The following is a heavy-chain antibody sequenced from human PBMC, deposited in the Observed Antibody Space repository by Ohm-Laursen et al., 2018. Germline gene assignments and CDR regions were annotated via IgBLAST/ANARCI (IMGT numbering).Heavy chain of an antibody. D-gene: IGHD3-3*01. CDR3: AGDQSMTISGVASNWFDP. CDR2: ISGSGNYI. Sequence: SLRLSCAASGFTFSTYTMNWVRQAPGRGLEWVSSISGSGNYIYYVDSVKGRFTISRDNAKSSLYLQMSSLRAEDTAVYYCAGDQSMTISGVASNWFDPWGQGTLVTVSS. CDR1: GFTFSTYT. J-gene: IGHJ5*02. V-gene: IGHV3-21*01.